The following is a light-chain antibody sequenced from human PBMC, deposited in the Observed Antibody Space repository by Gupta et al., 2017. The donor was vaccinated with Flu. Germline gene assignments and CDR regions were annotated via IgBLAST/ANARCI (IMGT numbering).Light chain of an antibody. J-gene: IGKJ1*01. CDR2: GAS. CDR3: QQYHDRPWT. V-gene: IGKV3-15*01. Sequence: EIVMTQSPATLSLSPGEGVTLSCRASQTVSSNLAWYQQKPGQAPRLVLYGASMRATDIPARFSGGGSGTEFTLTISSLQSEDFAFYHCQQYHDRPWTFGQGTRVEIK. CDR1: QTVSSN.